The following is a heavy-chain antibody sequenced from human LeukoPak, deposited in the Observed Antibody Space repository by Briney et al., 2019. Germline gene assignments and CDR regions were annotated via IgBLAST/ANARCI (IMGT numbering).Heavy chain of an antibody. CDR3: AKDGIYGDYGAY. CDR1: GFTFSSYG. J-gene: IGHJ4*02. V-gene: IGHV3-33*06. D-gene: IGHD4-17*01. Sequence: GGSLRLSCAASGFTFSSYGMHWVRQAPGKGLEWVAVIWYDGSNKYYADSVKGRFTISRDNSKNTLYLQMNSLRAEDTAVYYCAKDGIYGDYGAYWGQGTLVTVSS. CDR2: IWYDGSNK.